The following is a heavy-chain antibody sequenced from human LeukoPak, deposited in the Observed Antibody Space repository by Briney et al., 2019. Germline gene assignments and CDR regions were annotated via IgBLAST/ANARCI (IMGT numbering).Heavy chain of an antibody. CDR1: GFTFSSDA. J-gene: IGHJ4*02. V-gene: IGHV3-23*01. CDR3: ATGVPENYGLIDY. D-gene: IGHD4-17*01. CDR2: ISGSGGST. Sequence: PGGSLRLSCAASGFTFSSDAMSWVRQTPGKGLEWVSAISGSGGSTYYADSVKGRFTISRDNSKNTLYLQMNSLRSEDTAVYYCATGVPENYGLIDYWGQGTLVTVSS.